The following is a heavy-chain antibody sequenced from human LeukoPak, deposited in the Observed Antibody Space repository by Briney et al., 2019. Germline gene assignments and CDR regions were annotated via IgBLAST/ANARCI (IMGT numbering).Heavy chain of an antibody. CDR1: GFTFRSLG. V-gene: IGHV3-30*18. J-gene: IGHJ6*02. D-gene: IGHD3-10*01. CDR2: IAYDGSSA. Sequence: GGSLRLSCRASGFTFRSLGMHWVRQAPGKGLEWVAVIAYDGSSAYYGDSVKGRFTISRDNSKNTLYLQLNSLRPEDTAVYYCANLTPRGHGMDVWGHGTTVIVSS. CDR3: ANLTPRGHGMDV.